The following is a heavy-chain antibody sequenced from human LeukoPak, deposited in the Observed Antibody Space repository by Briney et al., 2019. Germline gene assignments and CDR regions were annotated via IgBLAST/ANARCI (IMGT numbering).Heavy chain of an antibody. D-gene: IGHD2/OR15-2a*01. Sequence: GGSLRLSCAASGFTFTNYWMTWVRQAPGKGLEWVANVKQDGSETYYADSVKGRFTISRDNSKNTLYLQMNSLRAEDTAVYYCARDFGGYFLDYWGQGTLVTVSS. J-gene: IGHJ4*02. CDR3: ARDFGGYFLDY. CDR1: GFTFTNYW. CDR2: VKQDGSET. V-gene: IGHV3-7*01.